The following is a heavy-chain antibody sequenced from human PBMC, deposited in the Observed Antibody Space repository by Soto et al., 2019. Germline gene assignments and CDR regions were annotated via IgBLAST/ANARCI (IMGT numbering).Heavy chain of an antibody. D-gene: IGHD3-10*01. J-gene: IGHJ4*02. CDR2: IYSGGYT. Sequence: EVQLVESGGGLIQPGGSLRLSCAVSGFTVSNNYMSWVRQAPGKGLEGVSVIYSGGYTAYGDSVKGRFTISRDNSKTPLFLKRNTPRARARARFYCATHPGGGGYWGQGTLVTVSS. CDR3: ATHPGGGGY. CDR1: GFTVSNNY. V-gene: IGHV3-53*01.